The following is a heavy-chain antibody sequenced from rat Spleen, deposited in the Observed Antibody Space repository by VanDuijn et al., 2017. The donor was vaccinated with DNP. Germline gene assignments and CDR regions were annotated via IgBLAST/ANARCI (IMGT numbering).Heavy chain of an antibody. CDR1: GFTFSDYY. CDR2: IPNAGGGT. V-gene: IGHV5-20*01. CDR3: TSNPHVRTAAPFDY. Sequence: EVQLVESDGGLVQPGRSLKLSCAASGFTFSDYYMAWVRQAPGKGLEWVASIPNAGGGTYYPDSVKGRFSLSRDNAKSTLYLQLNSLRSEDTATYYCTSNPHVRTAAPFDYWGQGVMVTVSS. D-gene: IGHD3-8*01. J-gene: IGHJ2*01.